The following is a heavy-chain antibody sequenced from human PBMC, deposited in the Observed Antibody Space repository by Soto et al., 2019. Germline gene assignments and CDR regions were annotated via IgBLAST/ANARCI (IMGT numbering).Heavy chain of an antibody. CDR3: ATYLTGAGGRGH. J-gene: IGHJ4*02. V-gene: IGHV4-59*08. D-gene: IGHD1-20*01. CDR1: GASISRDH. Sequence: QVQLQESGPELVKASETLSLTCSVSGASISRDHWNWIRQPPGKGLEWIGDYSGSTNYNPSLKSRLTISVDTSKNQFSLTLKSVTAADTAVSFCATYLTGAGGRGHWGQGTLVTVSS. CDR2: DYSGST.